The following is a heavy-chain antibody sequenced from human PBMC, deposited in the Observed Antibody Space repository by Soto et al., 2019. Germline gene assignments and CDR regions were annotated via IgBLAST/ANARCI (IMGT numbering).Heavy chain of an antibody. Sequence: SETLSLTCTVSGGSISSYYWSWIRQPPGKGLEWIGYIYYSGSTNYNPSLKSRVTISVDTSKNQFSLKLSSVTAADTAVYYCARDKGIAARPGWFDPWGQGTLVTVS. V-gene: IGHV4-59*01. D-gene: IGHD6-6*01. CDR1: GGSISSYY. CDR3: ARDKGIAARPGWFDP. J-gene: IGHJ5*02. CDR2: IYYSGST.